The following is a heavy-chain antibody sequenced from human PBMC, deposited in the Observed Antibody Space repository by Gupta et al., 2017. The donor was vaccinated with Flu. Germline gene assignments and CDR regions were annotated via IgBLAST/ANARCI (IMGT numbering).Heavy chain of an antibody. D-gene: IGHD3-22*01. CDR2: ISGNSGSR. V-gene: IGHV3-23*01. CDR1: GFIFSSYA. CDR3: TKDMKFDSNGYYYDGWFDF. J-gene: IGHJ4*02. Sequence: EVQVLESGGGLVQPGGSLRLSCATSGFIFSSYAMTWVRQAPGKGLEWVSTISGNSGSRYYADSVKGRFTISRDNSKNTLFLQMNTLRPEDTAIYYCTKDMKFDSNGYYYDGWFDFWGQGTLVTVSS.